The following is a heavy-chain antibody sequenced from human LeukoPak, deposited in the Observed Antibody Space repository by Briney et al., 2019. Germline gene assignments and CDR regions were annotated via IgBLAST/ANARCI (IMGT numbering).Heavy chain of an antibody. V-gene: IGHV2-5*02. CDR1: GFSLSTSGVG. CDR3: AHHGDLFDY. Sequence: ESGPTLVNPRQTLTLTCTFSGFSLSTSGVGVGWIRQPPGKALGWLALIYWDDDKRYSPSLKGRLTITKDTSKNQVVLTMTNMAPVDTATYYCAHHGDLFDYWGQGTLVTVSS. CDR2: IYWDDDK. J-gene: IGHJ4*02.